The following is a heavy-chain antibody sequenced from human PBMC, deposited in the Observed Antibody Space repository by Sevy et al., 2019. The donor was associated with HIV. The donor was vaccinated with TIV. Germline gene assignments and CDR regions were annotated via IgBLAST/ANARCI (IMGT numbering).Heavy chain of an antibody. CDR2: ISYDGSNK. V-gene: IGHV3-30*18. J-gene: IGHJ6*02. CDR3: AKVRADIVVVPAAIGSYGMDV. CDR1: GFTFSSYG. D-gene: IGHD2-2*01. Sequence: GGSLRLSCAASGFTFSSYGMHWVRQAPGKGLEWVAVISYDGSNKYYADSMKGRFTISRDNSKNTLYLQMNSLRAEDTAVYYCAKVRADIVVVPAAIGSYGMDVWGQGTTVTVSS.